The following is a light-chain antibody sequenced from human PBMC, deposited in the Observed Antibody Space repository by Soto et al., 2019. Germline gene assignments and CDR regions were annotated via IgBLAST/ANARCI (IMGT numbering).Light chain of an antibody. CDR1: QSVSSNF. CDR3: PQYGSSPRT. V-gene: IGKV3-20*01. Sequence: EIVLTQSPGTLSLSPGERATLSCRASQSVSSNFLAWYQQKPGQAPRLLIYGASSRATGIPDRFSGSGSGTDFTLTISRLETEDFAVYYCPQYGSSPRTFGQGTKVDIK. J-gene: IGKJ1*01. CDR2: GAS.